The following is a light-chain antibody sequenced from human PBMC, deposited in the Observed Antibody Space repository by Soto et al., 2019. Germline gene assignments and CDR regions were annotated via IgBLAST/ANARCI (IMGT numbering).Light chain of an antibody. Sequence: EIVLTQSPGTLSLSPGERATLSCSASQSVSSSYLAWYQQKPGQAPRLLIYGASSRATGIPDRFSGSGSGTDFTLTISSLQPEDFATYYCLQDHNYAWKFGQGTKVDIK. CDR3: LQDHNYAWK. J-gene: IGKJ1*01. V-gene: IGKV3-20*01. CDR1: QSVSSSY. CDR2: GAS.